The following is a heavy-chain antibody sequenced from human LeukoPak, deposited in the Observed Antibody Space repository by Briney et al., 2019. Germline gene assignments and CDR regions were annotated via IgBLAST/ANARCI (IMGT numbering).Heavy chain of an antibody. J-gene: IGHJ4*02. CDR1: GFTFSSYG. V-gene: IGHV3-21*01. D-gene: IGHD3-16*01. CDR2: ISSSSSYI. CDR3: ARRGGLSSGRGFDH. Sequence: GGSLRLSCAASGFTFSSYGMHWVRQAPGKGLEWVSSISSSSSYIYFADATKGRFTISRDNANSSVFLQMNSLRPEDTAVYYCARRGGLSSGRGFDHWGQGTLVTVSS.